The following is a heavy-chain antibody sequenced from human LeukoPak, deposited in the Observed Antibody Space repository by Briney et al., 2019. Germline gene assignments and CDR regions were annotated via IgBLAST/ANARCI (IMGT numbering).Heavy chain of an antibody. V-gene: IGHV1-18*03. CDR1: GGVFTTYA. J-gene: IGHJ4*02. D-gene: IGHD5-12*01. CDR2: IRGNNDNT. CDR3: VRDSAYSPDY. Sequence: ASVKVSCKASGGVFTTYAISWVRQAPGQGLEWMAWIRGNNDNTKYAQKFQGRVTLTTDTSTSTAYMELRGLTSDDMAVYYCVRDSAYSPDYWGQGSLVTVSP.